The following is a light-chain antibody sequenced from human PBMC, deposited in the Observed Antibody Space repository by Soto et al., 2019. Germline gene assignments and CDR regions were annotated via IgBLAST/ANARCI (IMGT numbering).Light chain of an antibody. CDR2: GAS. J-gene: IGKJ1*01. V-gene: IGKV3-15*01. CDR3: QQYNNWTWT. Sequence: EIVMTQSPATLSVSPGERAALSCWASQSVSSNLAWYQRKPGQAPRLLIYGASTRATGIPVRFSGSGSGTEFTLTISSLQSEDFAVYYCQQYNNWTWTFGQGTKV. CDR1: QSVSSN.